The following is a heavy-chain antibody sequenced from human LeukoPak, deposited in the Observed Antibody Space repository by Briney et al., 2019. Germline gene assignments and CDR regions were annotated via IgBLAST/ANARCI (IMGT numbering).Heavy chain of an antibody. CDR3: ARNLRPGSSYGYYYGMDV. Sequence: GGSLRLSCAASGFTFSSFWMSWVRQVPGKGLEWVANIKQDGSEKYYVDSVKGRFTITRDNAKNSLYLQMNSLRAEDTAVYYCARNLRPGSSYGYYYGMDVWGQGTTVTVSS. CDR2: IKQDGSEK. D-gene: IGHD3-10*01. CDR1: GFTFSSFW. V-gene: IGHV3-7*01. J-gene: IGHJ6*02.